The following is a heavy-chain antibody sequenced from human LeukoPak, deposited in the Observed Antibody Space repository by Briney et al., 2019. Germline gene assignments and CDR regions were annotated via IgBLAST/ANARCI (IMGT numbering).Heavy chain of an antibody. Sequence: PGGSLRLSCAASGFTFSSNSMNWVRQAPGKGLEWVSYISSSSNTIYYTDSVKGRFTISGDNAKNSLYLQMNSLGAEDTAVYYCARDGQDDFWSGGSLLYWGQGALVTVSS. CDR3: ARDGQDDFWSGGSLLY. CDR1: GFTFSSNS. CDR2: ISSSSNTI. V-gene: IGHV3-48*01. J-gene: IGHJ4*02. D-gene: IGHD3-3*01.